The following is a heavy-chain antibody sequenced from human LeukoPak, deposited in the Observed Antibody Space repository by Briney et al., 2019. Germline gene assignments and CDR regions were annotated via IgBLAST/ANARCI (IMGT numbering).Heavy chain of an antibody. CDR3: ARAWSNGWFDP. CDR1: GFTFDDYG. D-gene: IGHD3-3*01. CDR2: INWNGGST. Sequence: GGSLRLSCAASGFTFDDYGMSWVRQAPGKGLEWVSGINWNGGSTGYADSVKGRFTISRDNAKNSLYLQMNSLRAEDTALYHCARAWSNGWFDPWGQGTLVTVSS. V-gene: IGHV3-20*01. J-gene: IGHJ5*02.